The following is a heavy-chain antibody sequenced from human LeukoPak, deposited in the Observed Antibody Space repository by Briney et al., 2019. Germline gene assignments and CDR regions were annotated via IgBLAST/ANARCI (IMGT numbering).Heavy chain of an antibody. J-gene: IGHJ3*02. CDR2: ISSSSSYI. CDR1: GFTFSSYS. Sequence: PGGSLRLSCAASGFTFSSYSMNWVRQAPGKGLEWVSSISSSSSYIYYADSVKGRFTISRDNAKNSLYLQMNSLRAEDTAVYYCARTGNEDINIAPDAFDIWGQGTMVTVSS. CDR3: ARTGNEDINIAPDAFDI. D-gene: IGHD3-3*02. V-gene: IGHV3-21*01.